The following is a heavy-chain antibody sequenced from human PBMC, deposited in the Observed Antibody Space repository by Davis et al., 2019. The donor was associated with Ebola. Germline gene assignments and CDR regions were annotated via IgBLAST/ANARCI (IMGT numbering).Heavy chain of an antibody. CDR1: GGSFSGYY. Sequence: PSETLSLTCAVYGGSFSGYYWSWIRQPPGKGLEWIGEINHSGSTNYNPSLKSRVTISVDTSKNQFSLKLSSVTAADTAVYYCARHSSSWYGDAFDIWGQGTMVTVSS. D-gene: IGHD6-13*01. J-gene: IGHJ3*02. CDR2: INHSGST. CDR3: ARHSSSWYGDAFDI. V-gene: IGHV4-34*01.